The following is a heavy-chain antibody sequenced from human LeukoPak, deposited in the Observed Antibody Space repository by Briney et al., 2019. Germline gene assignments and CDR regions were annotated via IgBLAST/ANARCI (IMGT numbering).Heavy chain of an antibody. CDR3: ARHLHPTMYYYYYMDV. Sequence: GESLKISCKGSGYTFTNYWIGWVRQMPGKGLEWMGIIYPGDSETRYSPSFQGQVTISADKSISTAYLQWSSLRASDTAMYYCARHLHPTMYYYYYMDVWGEGTTVTVSS. CDR2: IYPGDSET. V-gene: IGHV5-51*01. D-gene: IGHD4-11*01. CDR1: GYTFTNYW. J-gene: IGHJ6*03.